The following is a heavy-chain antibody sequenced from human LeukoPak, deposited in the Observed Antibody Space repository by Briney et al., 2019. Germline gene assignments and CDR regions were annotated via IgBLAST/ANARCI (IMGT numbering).Heavy chain of an antibody. CDR1: GYTFTGYY. CDR3: ARDRGPITYYDFWSGYYLFDY. J-gene: IGHJ4*02. Sequence: GASVKVSCKASGYTFTGYYMHWVRQAPGQGLEWMGWINPNSGGTNYAQKLQGRVTMTTDTSTSTAYMELRSLRSDDTAVYYCARDRGPITYYDFWSGYYLFDYWGQGTLVTVSS. D-gene: IGHD3-3*01. CDR2: INPNSGGT. V-gene: IGHV1-2*02.